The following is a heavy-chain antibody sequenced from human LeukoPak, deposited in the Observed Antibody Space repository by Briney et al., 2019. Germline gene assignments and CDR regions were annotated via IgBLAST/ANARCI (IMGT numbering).Heavy chain of an antibody. V-gene: IGHV3-48*01. CDR1: GFTFSSYE. Sequence: PGGSLRLSCAASGFTFSSYEMNWVRQAPGKGLGWVSYISSSSSTIYYADSVKGRFTISRDNAKNSLYLQMNSLRAEDTAVYYCARDGYYYSSGYYYYYMDVWGKGTTVTVSS. J-gene: IGHJ6*03. D-gene: IGHD3-10*01. CDR2: ISSSSSTI. CDR3: ARDGYYYSSGYYYYYMDV.